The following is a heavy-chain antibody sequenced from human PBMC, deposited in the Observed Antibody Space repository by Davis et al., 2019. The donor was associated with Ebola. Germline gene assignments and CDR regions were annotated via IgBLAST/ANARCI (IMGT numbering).Heavy chain of an antibody. CDR3: ARDEKGYCSSSSCYTPGWFDP. J-gene: IGHJ5*02. CDR2: FNPRIGST. V-gene: IGHV1-46*01. Sequence: AASVKVSCKASGYTFTSYYMHWVRQAPGQGPEWMGIFNPRIGSTSYAQKFQGRVTMTRDTSTSTVYMELSSLRSEDTAVYYCARDEKGYCSSSSCYTPGWFDPWGQGTLVTVSS. CDR1: GYTFTSYY. D-gene: IGHD2-2*02.